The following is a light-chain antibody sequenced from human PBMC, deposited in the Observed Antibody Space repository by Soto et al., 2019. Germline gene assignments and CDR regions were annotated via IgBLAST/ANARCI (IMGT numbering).Light chain of an antibody. CDR3: QQYDEWPLT. J-gene: IGKJ4*01. V-gene: IGKV3-15*01. Sequence: EKVMTQSPATLSLGPGERATLGCRCSQNVKTRLAWYQQKPGQAPRLLIYDAFTRATGIPARFSGSASGTEFTLTISSLQSEDFAVYYCQQYDEWPLTFGGGTKVDIK. CDR1: QNVKTR. CDR2: DAF.